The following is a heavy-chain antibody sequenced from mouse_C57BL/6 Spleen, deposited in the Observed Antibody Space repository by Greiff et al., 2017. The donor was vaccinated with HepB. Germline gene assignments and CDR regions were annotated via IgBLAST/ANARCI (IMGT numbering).Heavy chain of an antibody. Sequence: VQLQESGAELARPGASVKLSCKASGYTFTSYGISWVKQRTGQGLEWIGEIYPRSGNTYYNEKFKGKATLTADKSSSTAYMELRSLTSEDSAVYFCARRGDYGYFDYWGQGTTLTVSS. D-gene: IGHD2-4*01. CDR2: IYPRSGNT. CDR3: ARRGDYGYFDY. CDR1: GYTFTSYG. J-gene: IGHJ2*01. V-gene: IGHV1-81*01.